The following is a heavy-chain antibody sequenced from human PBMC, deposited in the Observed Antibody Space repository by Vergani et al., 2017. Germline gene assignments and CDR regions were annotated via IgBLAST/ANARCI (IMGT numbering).Heavy chain of an antibody. D-gene: IGHD5-18*01. CDR1: GGTFSSYA. V-gene: IGHV1-69*04. CDR2: IIPILGIA. CDR3: ARSDTAMGTYYYYYGMDV. J-gene: IGHJ6*02. Sequence: QVQLVQSGAEVKKPGSSVKVSCKASGGTFSSYAISWVRQAPGQGLEWMGRIIPILGIANYAQKFQGRVTITADKSTSTAYMELSSLRSEDTAVYYWARSDTAMGTYYYYYGMDVWGQGTTVTVSS.